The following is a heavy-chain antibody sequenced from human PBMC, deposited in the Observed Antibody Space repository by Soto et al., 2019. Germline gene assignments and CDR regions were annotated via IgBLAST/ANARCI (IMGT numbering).Heavy chain of an antibody. J-gene: IGHJ3*02. V-gene: IGHV3-23*01. D-gene: IGHD6-6*01. CDR3: TADRDTFSGYSSSSWMDAFDI. CDR2: ISGSGGST. Sequence: GGSLRLSCAASGFTFSSYAMSWVRQAPGKGLEWVSAISGSGGSTYYADSVKGRFTISRDNSKNTAYLQMNSLKTEDTAVYYCTADRDTFSGYSSSSWMDAFDIWGHGTLATVAS. CDR1: GFTFSSYA.